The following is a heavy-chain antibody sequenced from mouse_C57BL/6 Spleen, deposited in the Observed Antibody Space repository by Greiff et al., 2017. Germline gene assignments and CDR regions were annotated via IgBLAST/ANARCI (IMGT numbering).Heavy chain of an antibody. V-gene: IGHV3-6*01. Sequence: EVKLQESGPGLVNPSQSLSLTCSVTGYSFTSGYYWNWIRQFPGNKLEWMGYISYDGSNNYNHSIKNRISITRDTSKNQFCLKLNSVTTEDTATYYCAKDEGYYGNCERAMDYWGQGTSVTVAS. D-gene: IGHD2-1*01. CDR1: GYSFTSGYY. J-gene: IGHJ4*01. CDR2: ISYDGSN. CDR3: AKDEGYYGNCERAMDY.